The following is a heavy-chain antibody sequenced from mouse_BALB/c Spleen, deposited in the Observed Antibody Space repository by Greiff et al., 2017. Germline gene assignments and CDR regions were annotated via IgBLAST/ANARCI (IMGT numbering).Heavy chain of an antibody. V-gene: IGHV1-15*01. CDR1: GYTFTDYE. J-gene: IGHJ3*01. CDR3: TATWFAY. D-gene: IGHD1-2*01. Sequence: VQLQQSGAELVRPGASVTLSCKASGYTFTDYEMHWVKQTPVHGLEWIGAIDPETGGTAYNQKFKGKATLTADKSSSTAYMELRSLTSEDSAVYYCTATWFAYWGQGTLPTVSA. CDR2: IDPETGGT.